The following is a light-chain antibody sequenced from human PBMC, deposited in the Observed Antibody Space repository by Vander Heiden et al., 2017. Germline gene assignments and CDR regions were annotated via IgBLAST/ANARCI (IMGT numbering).Light chain of an antibody. Sequence: EIVLTQSPVTLSLSPGERATLSCRASQSVSSFLAWYQQRPGQAPRLLIYDASNRATAIPARFSGSGSGTDFTLTISSVEPEDSAVSYCHLRSLWPITFGQGTLLEIK. CDR1: QSVSSF. V-gene: IGKV3-11*01. J-gene: IGKJ5*01. CDR3: HLRSLWPIT. CDR2: DAS.